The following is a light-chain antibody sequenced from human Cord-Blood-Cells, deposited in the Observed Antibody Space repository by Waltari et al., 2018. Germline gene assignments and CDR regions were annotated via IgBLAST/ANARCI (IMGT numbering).Light chain of an antibody. J-gene: IGKJ3*01. CDR3: QQYNSPFT. Sequence: DIQMTQSPSTLSASVGDRVTITCRASQSISSWLAWYQQKPGKAPKLLIYDASSLESGVPSRFSGSGSGTEFTLTISSLLPDDFATYYCQQYNSPFTFGPGTKVDIK. V-gene: IGKV1-5*01. CDR1: QSISSW. CDR2: DAS.